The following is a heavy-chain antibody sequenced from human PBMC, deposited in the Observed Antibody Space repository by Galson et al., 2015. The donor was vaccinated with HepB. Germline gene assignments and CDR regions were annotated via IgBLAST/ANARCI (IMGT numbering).Heavy chain of an antibody. CDR1: GFTVSSNY. Sequence: SLRLSCAASGFTVSSNYMSWVRQAPGKGLEWVSVIYSGGSTYYADSVKGRFTISRDNSKNTLYLQMNSLRAEDTAVYYCASEAVAGLQERYYYYYGMDVWGQGTTVTVSS. J-gene: IGHJ6*02. V-gene: IGHV3-53*01. CDR3: ASEAVAGLQERYYYYYGMDV. CDR2: IYSGGST. D-gene: IGHD6-19*01.